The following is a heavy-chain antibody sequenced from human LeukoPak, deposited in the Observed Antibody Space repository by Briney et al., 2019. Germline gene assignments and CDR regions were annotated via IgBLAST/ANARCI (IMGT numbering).Heavy chain of an antibody. V-gene: IGHV1-46*01. Sequence: ASVKVSCKASGYTFTGYYMHWVRQAPGQGLEWMGIINPSGGSTSYAQKFQGRVTMTRDTSTSTVYMELSSLRSEDTAVYYCARAQLGILSWFDPWGQGTLVTVSS. D-gene: IGHD7-27*01. CDR3: ARAQLGILSWFDP. CDR2: INPSGGST. J-gene: IGHJ5*02. CDR1: GYTFTGYY.